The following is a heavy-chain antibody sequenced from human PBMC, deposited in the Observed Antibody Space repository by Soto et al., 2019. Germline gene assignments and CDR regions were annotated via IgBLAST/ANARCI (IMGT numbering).Heavy chain of an antibody. CDR1: GYTFTSYY. V-gene: IGHV1-46*03. D-gene: IGHD3-10*01. CDR3: ARANRAVQHSSMVRRVLHPNVAY. J-gene: IGHJ1*01. CDR2: INPSGGST. Sequence: ASVKVSCKASGYTFTSYYMHWVRQAPGQGLEWMGIINPSGGSTSYAQKFQGRVTMTRDTSTSTVYMELSSLRSEDTAVYYCARANRAVQHSSMVRRVLHPNVAYCGQGTLVTGSS.